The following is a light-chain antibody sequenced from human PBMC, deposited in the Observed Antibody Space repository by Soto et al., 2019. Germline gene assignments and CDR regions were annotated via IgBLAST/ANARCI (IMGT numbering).Light chain of an antibody. Sequence: QSALTQPASVSGSPGQSITISCTGTSSDIGGYNYVSWYQEHPGKAPKLIIYEVSNRPSGVSNRFSDSKSGNTASLTISGLQAEDEADYYCNSYTSSTIWVFGGGTKLTVL. V-gene: IGLV2-14*01. CDR2: EVS. CDR3: NSYTSSTIWV. CDR1: SSDIGGYNY. J-gene: IGLJ3*02.